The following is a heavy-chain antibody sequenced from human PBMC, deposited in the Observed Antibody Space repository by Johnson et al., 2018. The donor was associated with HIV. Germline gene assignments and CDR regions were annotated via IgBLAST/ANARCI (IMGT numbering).Heavy chain of an antibody. D-gene: IGHD6-25*01. CDR3: ARDKTQRRYALTAFDI. CDR1: GFTFSLYW. Sequence: VQLVESGGGLVQPGGSLRLSCAASGFTFSLYWMTWVRQAPGKGLEWVANIKQDGSEKYYVDSVKGRFTISRDNAKNALYLQMNSLRAEDTAFYYCARDKTQRRYALTAFDIWGQGTMVSVSS. CDR2: IKQDGSEK. V-gene: IGHV3-7*05. J-gene: IGHJ3*02.